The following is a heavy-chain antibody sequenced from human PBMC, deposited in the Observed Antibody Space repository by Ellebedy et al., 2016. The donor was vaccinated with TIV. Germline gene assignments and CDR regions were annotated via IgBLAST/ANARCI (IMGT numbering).Heavy chain of an antibody. CDR1: GFTFSSYG. D-gene: IGHD6-6*01. J-gene: IGHJ4*02. Sequence: GESLKISXAASGFTFSSYGMHWVRQAPGKGLEWVAVIWYDGSNKYYADSVKGRFTISRDNSKNTLYLQMNSLRAEDTAVYYCARDALTAARRAERFDYWGQGTLVTVSS. CDR2: IWYDGSNK. CDR3: ARDALTAARRAERFDY. V-gene: IGHV3-33*01.